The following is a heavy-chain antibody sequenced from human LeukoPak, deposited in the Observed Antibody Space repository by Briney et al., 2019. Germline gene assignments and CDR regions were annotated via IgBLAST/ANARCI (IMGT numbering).Heavy chain of an antibody. D-gene: IGHD2-21*02. CDR1: GYTFTGYY. CDR2: INPNSGGT. J-gene: IGHJ6*03. Sequence: ASVKVSCKASGYTFTGYYMHWVRQAPGQGLEWMGWINPNSGGTNYAQKFQGWVTMTRDTSISTAYMELSRLRSDDTAVCYCAREGPHIVVVTAIPSVGYYYYMDVWGRGTTVTVSS. V-gene: IGHV1-2*04. CDR3: AREGPHIVVVTAIPSVGYYYYMDV.